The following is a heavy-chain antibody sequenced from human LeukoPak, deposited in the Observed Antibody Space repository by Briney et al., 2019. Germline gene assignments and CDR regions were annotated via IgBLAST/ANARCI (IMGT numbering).Heavy chain of an antibody. CDR1: GGSFSGYY. J-gene: IGHJ1*01. Sequence: SETLSLTCAVYGGSFSGYYRSWIRQPPGKGLEWIGEINHSGSTNYNPSLKSRVTISVDTSKNQFSLKLSSVTAADTAVYYCARKGSGSYYNPSRYYYDSSGYYTPSYFQHWGQGTLVTVSS. D-gene: IGHD3-22*01. CDR2: INHSGST. CDR3: ARKGSGSYYNPSRYYYDSSGYYTPSYFQH. V-gene: IGHV4-34*01.